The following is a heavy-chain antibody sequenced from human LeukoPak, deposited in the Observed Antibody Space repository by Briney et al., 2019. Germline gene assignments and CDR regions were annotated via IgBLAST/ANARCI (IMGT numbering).Heavy chain of an antibody. Sequence: SGTLSLTCAVSGDSISSTNWRSWVRQPPGKGLEWIGETYHSGSTNYNPSLKSRVTISVDKSKNHFSLNLYSVTAADTAVYYCARGGYSYGSDYWGQGTLVTVSS. D-gene: IGHD5-18*01. CDR1: GDSISSTNW. CDR2: TYHSGST. V-gene: IGHV4-4*02. J-gene: IGHJ4*02. CDR3: ARGGYSYGSDY.